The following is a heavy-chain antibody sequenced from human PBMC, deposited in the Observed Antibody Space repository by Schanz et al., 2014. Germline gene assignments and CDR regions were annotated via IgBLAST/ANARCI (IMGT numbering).Heavy chain of an antibody. CDR1: GFSFTTYA. CDR3: ATGPHIVVAFDY. CDR2: ISSGGVNK. J-gene: IGHJ4*02. V-gene: IGHV3-23*01. D-gene: IGHD2-21*01. Sequence: DVQLLESGGGLVQPGGSLRLSCASSGFSFTTYAMSWVRQAPGKGLEWVSSISSGGVNKYYADSVKGRFTISSDNSKSTLYLQMSSLRAEDTAVYYCATGPHIVVAFDYWGQGTLVTVSS.